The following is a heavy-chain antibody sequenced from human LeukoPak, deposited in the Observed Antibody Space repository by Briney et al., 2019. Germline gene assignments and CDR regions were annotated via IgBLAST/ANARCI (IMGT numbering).Heavy chain of an antibody. J-gene: IGHJ3*02. Sequence: ASVKVSCKASGYTFTNYGVSWVRQAPGQGLEWMGWISAYNAHTNYAQNLQGRVTMTTDTSTSTAYMELRSLRSDDTAVYYCARDGHRRCHYDCSGREDAFDIWGQGTMVTVSS. V-gene: IGHV1-18*01. CDR1: GYTFTNYG. CDR3: ARDGHRRCHYDCSGREDAFDI. D-gene: IGHD3-22*01. CDR2: ISAYNAHT.